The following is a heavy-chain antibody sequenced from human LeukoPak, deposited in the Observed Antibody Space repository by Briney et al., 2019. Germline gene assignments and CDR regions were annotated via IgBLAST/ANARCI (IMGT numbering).Heavy chain of an antibody. V-gene: IGHV1-8*01. CDR3: ARVDGSADY. CDR1: GYTFTNYD. CDR2: VNPKSGYT. J-gene: IGHJ4*02. Sequence: ASVKVSCKASGYTFTNYDINWVRQATGQGLEWMGWVNPKSGYTGYAKKFQGRVTISRDTSISTAYMELSSLRSEDTAVYYCARVDGSADYWGQGTLVTVSS. D-gene: IGHD1-26*01.